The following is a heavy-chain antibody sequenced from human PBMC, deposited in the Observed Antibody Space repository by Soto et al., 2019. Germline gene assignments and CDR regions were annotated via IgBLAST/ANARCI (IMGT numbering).Heavy chain of an antibody. Sequence: PSETLSLTCTVSGGSISSSSYYWGWIRQPPGKGLEWIGSTYYSGSTYYNPSLKSRVTISVDTSKNQFSLKLSSVTAADTAVYYCARETYYDFAGDFDYWGQGTLVTVSS. J-gene: IGHJ4*02. V-gene: IGHV4-39*02. CDR3: ARETYYDFAGDFDY. CDR1: GGSISSSSYY. D-gene: IGHD3-3*01. CDR2: TYYSGST.